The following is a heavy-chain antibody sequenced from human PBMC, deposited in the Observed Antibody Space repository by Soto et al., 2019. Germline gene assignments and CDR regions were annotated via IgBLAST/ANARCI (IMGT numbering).Heavy chain of an antibody. CDR2: ISWNAGSI. J-gene: IGHJ3*02. D-gene: IGHD3-10*01. Sequence: EVQLVESGGGLVQPGRSLRLSCAASGFTFDDYAMHWVRQAPGRGLEWVSGISWNAGSIVYADSVKGRFTISRDNAKNSLFLQMNSLRAEDTALYFCAKAYYGSGRPHAFDIWGQGTMVTVSS. V-gene: IGHV3-9*01. CDR3: AKAYYGSGRPHAFDI. CDR1: GFTFDDYA.